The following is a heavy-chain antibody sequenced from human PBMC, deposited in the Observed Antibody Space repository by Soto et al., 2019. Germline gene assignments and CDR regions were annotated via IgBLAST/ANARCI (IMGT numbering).Heavy chain of an antibody. V-gene: IGHV3-21*01. CDR3: ARHYGDYVDYYYGMDV. J-gene: IGHJ6*02. D-gene: IGHD4-17*01. Sequence: EVQLVESGGGLVKPGGSLRLSCAASGFTFSSYSMNWVRQAPGKGPEWVSSISSSSSYIYYADSVKGRFTISRDNAKNSLYLQMNSLRAEDTAVYYCARHYGDYVDYYYGMDVWGQGTTVTVSS. CDR1: GFTFSSYS. CDR2: ISSSSSYI.